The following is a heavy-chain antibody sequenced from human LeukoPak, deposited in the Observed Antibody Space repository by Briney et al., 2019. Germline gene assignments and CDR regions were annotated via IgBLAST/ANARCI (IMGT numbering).Heavy chain of an antibody. V-gene: IGHV4-59*01. CDR3: ARGGTAVIAPYAFDI. D-gene: IGHD4-23*01. Sequence: PSETLSLTCTVSGGFISSNYWSWIRQPPGKGLEWIGYIYYSGSTNCNPSVKSRVAMSVDTSKKQFSLKLSSLTAADTAVYCCARGGTAVIAPYAFDIWGQGTMVTVSS. CDR1: GGFISSNY. CDR2: IYYSGST. J-gene: IGHJ3*02.